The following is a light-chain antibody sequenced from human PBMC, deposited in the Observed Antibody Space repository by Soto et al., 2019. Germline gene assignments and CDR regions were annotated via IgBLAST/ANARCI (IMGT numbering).Light chain of an antibody. V-gene: IGKV3-15*01. J-gene: IGKJ1*01. Sequence: IVMTQSPATLSVSPGERATLSCRASQSVGTKLAWYQQTRGQAPRLLIYGASNRATGVPARFSGSGSGTDFTLTISSLQSEDFAVYYCQQYNNWPPWTFGQGTKVDIK. CDR1: QSVGTK. CDR2: GAS. CDR3: QQYNNWPPWT.